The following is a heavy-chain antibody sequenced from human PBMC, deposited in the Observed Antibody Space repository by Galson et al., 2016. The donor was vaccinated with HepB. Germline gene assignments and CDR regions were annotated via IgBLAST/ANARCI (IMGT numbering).Heavy chain of an antibody. CDR2: IYYSGNT. CDR1: GASLNRNAYY. Sequence: LSLTCTVSGASLNRNAYYWDWIRQPPGKGLEWIGTIYYSGNTYYNPSLKSRVTISVNTSKNQFSLKLGSVTAADTAVYYCARHRTYGASPAAFEIWGQGTMVTVSS. D-gene: IGHD4/OR15-4a*01. V-gene: IGHV4-39*01. J-gene: IGHJ3*02. CDR3: ARHRTYGASPAAFEI.